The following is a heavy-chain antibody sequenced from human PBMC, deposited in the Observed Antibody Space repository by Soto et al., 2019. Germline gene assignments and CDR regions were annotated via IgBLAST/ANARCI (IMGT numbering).Heavy chain of an antibody. V-gene: IGHV4-61*01. Sequence: SETLSPTGTVSGGAVTSGSYYWTVVRHAPGRGLEWIGYVYYSWTTKDNPSLKSRATISVDTTNNQFSLRLGPMTPADTAVYYCARDSWANEKRFESWGQATLVTASS. CDR2: VYYSWTT. CDR3: ARDSWANEKRFES. J-gene: IGHJ4*02. CDR1: GGAVTSGSYY. D-gene: IGHD1-1*01.